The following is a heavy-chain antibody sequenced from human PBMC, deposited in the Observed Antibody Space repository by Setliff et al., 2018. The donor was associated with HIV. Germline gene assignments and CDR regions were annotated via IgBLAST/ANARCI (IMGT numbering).Heavy chain of an antibody. CDR3: AKKTAAYTSGSGLHY. CDR2: ISGSGGDT. CDR1: GFTFSSYA. Sequence: GGSLRLSCASSGFTFSSYAMTWVRQAPGKGLECVAVISGSGGDTYSADSVKGRFVISREKSKSTLYLQMNSLRAEDTAVYYCAKKTAAYTSGSGLHYWGQGTLVTVSS. V-gene: IGHV3-23*01. D-gene: IGHD3-10*01. J-gene: IGHJ4*02.